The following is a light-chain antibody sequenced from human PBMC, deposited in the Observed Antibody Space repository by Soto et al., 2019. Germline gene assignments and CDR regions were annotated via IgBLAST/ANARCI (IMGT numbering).Light chain of an antibody. Sequence: EIVLTQSPGTLSLSPGERATLSCRASQSVSSSFLAWYQQKPGQAPRLLIYDASSRATGIPDRFSGSGAGTDVTLTISRLEPEDVGVYYCQQYDSSPWTFGQGTKVEIK. CDR2: DAS. J-gene: IGKJ1*01. CDR3: QQYDSSPWT. V-gene: IGKV3-20*01. CDR1: QSVSSSF.